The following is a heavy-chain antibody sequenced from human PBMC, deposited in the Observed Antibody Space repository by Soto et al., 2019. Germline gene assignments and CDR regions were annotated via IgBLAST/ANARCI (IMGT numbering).Heavy chain of an antibody. J-gene: IGHJ3*01. CDR3: ARGDRGAFDL. V-gene: IGHV3-74*01. D-gene: IGHD1-26*01. Sequence: EVQLVESGGGLVQPGESLRLSCAASGFTFSYYWMHWVRQAPGKGLVWVSRIHSDGSSTTYADSVKGRFTISRDNARNTLYLQMTSLRAEDKAVYYCARGDRGAFDLWGQGTVVTVSS. CDR2: IHSDGSST. CDR1: GFTFSYYW.